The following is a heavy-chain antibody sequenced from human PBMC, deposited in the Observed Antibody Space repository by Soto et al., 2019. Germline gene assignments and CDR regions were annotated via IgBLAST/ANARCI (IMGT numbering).Heavy chain of an antibody. CDR3: ARDQAPLLWFGELFGWFDP. Sequence: GGSLRLSCAASGFTFSSYAMHWVRQAPGKGLEWVAVISYDGSNKYYADSVKGRFTISRDNSKNTLYLQMNSLRAEDTAVYYCARDQAPLLWFGELFGWFDPWGQGTLVTVSS. CDR1: GFTFSSYA. D-gene: IGHD3-10*01. V-gene: IGHV3-30-3*01. CDR2: ISYDGSNK. J-gene: IGHJ5*02.